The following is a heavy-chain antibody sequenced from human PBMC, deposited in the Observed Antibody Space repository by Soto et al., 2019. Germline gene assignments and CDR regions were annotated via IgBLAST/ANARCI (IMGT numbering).Heavy chain of an antibody. Sequence: QVQLVQSGAEVKKPGASVKVSCKASGYTFTSYGISWVRQAPGQGLEWMGWISAYNSNTNYAQKLQGRVTMTTDTSTSTAYMELRSLRSDDTAVYFCARDFGITIFGVVTPHDYWRQGTLVTVSS. CDR1: GYTFTSYG. J-gene: IGHJ4*02. CDR2: ISAYNSNT. CDR3: ARDFGITIFGVVTPHDY. D-gene: IGHD3-3*01. V-gene: IGHV1-18*01.